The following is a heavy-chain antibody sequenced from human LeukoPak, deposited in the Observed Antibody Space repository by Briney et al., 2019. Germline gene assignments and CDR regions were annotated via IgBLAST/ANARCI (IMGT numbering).Heavy chain of an antibody. CDR1: GFTFGSYW. CDR2: IKQDGSEK. J-gene: IGHJ4*02. D-gene: IGHD3-9*01. CDR3: ARMYYDILTGYYRYYFDY. V-gene: IGHV3-7*01. Sequence: GGSLRLSCVASGFTFGSYWMSWVRQAPGKGLEWVANIKQDGSEKDYVDSVKGRFTISRDNAKNSLYLQMNSLRAEDTAVYYCARMYYDILTGYYRYYFDYWGQGTLATVSS.